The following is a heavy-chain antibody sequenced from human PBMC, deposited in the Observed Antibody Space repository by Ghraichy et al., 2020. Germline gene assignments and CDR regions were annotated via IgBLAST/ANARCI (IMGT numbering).Heavy chain of an antibody. V-gene: IGHV3-23*01. CDR1: GFTFSSYA. Sequence: GGSLRLSCAASGFTFSSYAMSWVRQAPGKGLEWVSAISGSGGSTYYADSVKGRFTISRDNSKNTLYLQMNSLRAEDTAVYYCAKYALSMVRGVVNWFDPWGQGTLVTVSS. CDR3: AKYALSMVRGVVNWFDP. J-gene: IGHJ5*02. D-gene: IGHD3-10*01. CDR2: ISGSGGST.